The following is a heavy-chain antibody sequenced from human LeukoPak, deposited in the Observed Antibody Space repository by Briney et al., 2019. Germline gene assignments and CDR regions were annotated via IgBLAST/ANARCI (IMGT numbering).Heavy chain of an antibody. CDR2: INSDGSST. V-gene: IGHV3-74*01. D-gene: IGHD2-15*01. CDR3: ARGGSGYCSGGSCYSFAFDI. CDR1: GFIFSDYG. J-gene: IGHJ3*02. Sequence: GGTLRLSCAASGFIFSDYGMSWVRQAPGKGLVWVSRINSDGSSTSYADSVKGRFTISRDNAKNTLYLQMNSLRAEDTAVYYCARGGSGYCSGGSCYSFAFDIWGQGTMVTVSS.